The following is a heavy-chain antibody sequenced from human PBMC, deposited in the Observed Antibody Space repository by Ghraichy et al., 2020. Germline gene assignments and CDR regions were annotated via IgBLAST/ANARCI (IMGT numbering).Heavy chain of an antibody. D-gene: IGHD3-10*01. V-gene: IGHV3-23*01. CDR3: AKDATGYYGSPRGFDY. J-gene: IGHJ4*02. Sequence: LSLTCAASGFTFSSYAMSWVRQAPGRGLEWVSAISGSGGSTYYADSVKGRFTISRDNSKNTLYLQMNSLRAEDTAVYYCAKDATGYYGSPRGFDYWGQGTLVTVSS. CDR2: ISGSGGST. CDR1: GFTFSSYA.